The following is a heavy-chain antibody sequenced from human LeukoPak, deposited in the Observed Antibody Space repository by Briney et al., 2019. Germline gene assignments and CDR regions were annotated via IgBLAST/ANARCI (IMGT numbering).Heavy chain of an antibody. J-gene: IGHJ4*02. Sequence: ASVKVSCKASGYTFTSYDINWVRQATGQGLEWMGRMNPNSGNTGYAQKFQGRVTITRNTSISTAYMELSSLRSEDTAVYYCATLDYYDSGGYYSDYWGQGTRVTVSS. D-gene: IGHD3-22*01. CDR3: ATLDYYDSGGYYSDY. CDR1: GYTFTSYD. CDR2: MNPNSGNT. V-gene: IGHV1-8*03.